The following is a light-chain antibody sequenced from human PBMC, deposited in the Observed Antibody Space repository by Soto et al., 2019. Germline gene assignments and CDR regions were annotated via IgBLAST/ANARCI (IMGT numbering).Light chain of an antibody. CDR2: EGN. Sequence: QSALTQPPSVSGSPGQSVPISCTGTSSDVGAFNYVSWYQHHPGKVPKFLIYEGNKRPSGVPDRFSGSKSGNTASLTVAGLQPEDEAEYFCSAFVDGTSYVFGTGTKLTVL. J-gene: IGLJ1*01. V-gene: IGLV2-8*01. CDR3: SAFVDGTSYV. CDR1: SSDVGAFNY.